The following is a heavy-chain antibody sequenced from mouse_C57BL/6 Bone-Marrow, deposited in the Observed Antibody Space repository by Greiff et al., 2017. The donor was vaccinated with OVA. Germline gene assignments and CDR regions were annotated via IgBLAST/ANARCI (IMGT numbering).Heavy chain of an antibody. J-gene: IGHJ1*03. CDR2: IDPEDGET. CDR1: GFNFKDYY. Sequence: EVQLQQSGAELVKPGASVKLSCTASGFNFKDYYMHWVKQRTEQGLEWIGRIDPEDGETKYAPKFQGKATLTADTSSNTAYLQLSILTSEDTAVDYCSRRGPRVGDTTDWDFGGWGTGTTVTVAA. D-gene: IGHD1-1*01. V-gene: IGHV14-2*01. CDR3: SRRGPRVGDTTDWDFGG.